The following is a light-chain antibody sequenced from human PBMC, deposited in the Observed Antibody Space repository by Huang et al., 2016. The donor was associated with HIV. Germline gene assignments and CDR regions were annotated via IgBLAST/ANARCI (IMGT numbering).Light chain of an antibody. Sequence: DIQMTQSPSSLSASVGDRVTITCQASQDISNYLSWFQQKPGKAPKLLIYDASNWETGVPSRFSGGGSGTHFTFTISSLQSDDIATYYCQQYDNFPTFGPGTKVHI. J-gene: IGKJ3*01. V-gene: IGKV1-33*01. CDR1: QDISNY. CDR2: DAS. CDR3: QQYDNFPT.